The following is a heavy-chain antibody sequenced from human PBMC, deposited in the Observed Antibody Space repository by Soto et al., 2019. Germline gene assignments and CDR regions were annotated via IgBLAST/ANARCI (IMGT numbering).Heavy chain of an antibody. CDR1: GGSISSSSYY. V-gene: IGHV4-39*01. Sequence: PSETLSLTCTVSGGSISSSSYYWGWIRQPPGKGLEWIGSIYYSGSTYYNQSLKSRVTISVDTSKNQFSLKLSSVTAADTAVYYCARQLPDTAMLDNWFDPWGQGTLVTVSS. CDR3: ARQLPDTAMLDNWFDP. J-gene: IGHJ5*02. CDR2: IYYSGST. D-gene: IGHD5-18*01.